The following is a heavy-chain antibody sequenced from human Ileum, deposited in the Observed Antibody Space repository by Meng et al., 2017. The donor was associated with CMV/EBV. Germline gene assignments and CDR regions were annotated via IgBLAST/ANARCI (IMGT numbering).Heavy chain of an antibody. CDR1: GGSITSYY. Sequence: QWQLQESGPGLVKPSETLSLTCSISGGSITSYYWSWIRQPAGKGLEWIGRIYVSGSTNYNPSLKSRVTMSVDTSKNQFSLKLSSVTAADTAIYYCAKGTGVTDPFDYWGQGTLVTVSS. J-gene: IGHJ4*02. CDR2: IYVSGST. D-gene: IGHD1-14*01. V-gene: IGHV4-4*07. CDR3: AKGTGVTDPFDY.